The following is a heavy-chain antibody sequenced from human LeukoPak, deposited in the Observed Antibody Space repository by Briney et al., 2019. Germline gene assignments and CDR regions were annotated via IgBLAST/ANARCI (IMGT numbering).Heavy chain of an antibody. CDR3: ARGGRAATLFVQDDY. J-gene: IGHJ4*02. CDR1: GGTFSSYA. D-gene: IGHD2-15*01. V-gene: IGHV1-69*13. CDR2: IIPIFGTA. Sequence: GASVKVSCKASGGTFSSYAISWVRQAPGQGLEWMGGIIPIFGTANYAQKFQGRVTITADESTSTAYMELSSLRSEDTAVYYCARGGRAATLFVQDDYWGQGTLVTVSS.